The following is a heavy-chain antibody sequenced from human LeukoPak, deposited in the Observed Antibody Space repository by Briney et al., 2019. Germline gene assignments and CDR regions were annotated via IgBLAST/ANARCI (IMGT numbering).Heavy chain of an antibody. J-gene: IGHJ4*02. Sequence: GGSLRLSCAASGFTFSSYAMSWVRQAPGKGLEWVSAISGSGGSTYYADSVKGRFPISRDNSKNTLYLQMNSLRAEDTAVYYCAKARHSSGYRTPIDYWGQATLVTVSS. CDR1: GFTFSSYA. V-gene: IGHV3-23*01. CDR2: ISGSGGST. D-gene: IGHD6-19*01. CDR3: AKARHSSGYRTPIDY.